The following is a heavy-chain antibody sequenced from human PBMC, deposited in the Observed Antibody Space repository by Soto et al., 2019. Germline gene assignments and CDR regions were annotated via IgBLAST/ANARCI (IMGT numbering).Heavy chain of an antibody. CDR1: GISFSDSW. CDR3: ASLGRHG. D-gene: IGHD3-16*01. J-gene: IGHJ6*02. CDR2: LKEDGSEK. Sequence: PGGSLRLSCAASGISFSDSWVDWVRQAPGKGPEWVTNLKEDGSEKNYVAPVKGRFTISRENAQNSLYLQMSSLRAEETAVYYCASLGRHGWGQGTTVTVSS. V-gene: IGHV3-7*01.